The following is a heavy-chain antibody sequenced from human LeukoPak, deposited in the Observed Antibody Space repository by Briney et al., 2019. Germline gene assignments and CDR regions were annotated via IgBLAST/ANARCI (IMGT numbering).Heavy chain of an antibody. V-gene: IGHV3-30*02. CDR1: GFTFSGSA. D-gene: IGHD5-18*01. J-gene: IGHJ5*02. CDR3: AKPLLNSYDGGDWFDP. CDR2: IRYDGSNE. Sequence: GGSLRLSCAASGFTFSGSAMHWVRQAPGKGLEWVAFIRYDGSNEYYADSVKGRFTISRDNSKNTLYLQMNSLRAEDTAVYYCAKPLLNSYDGGDWFDPWGQGTLVTVSS.